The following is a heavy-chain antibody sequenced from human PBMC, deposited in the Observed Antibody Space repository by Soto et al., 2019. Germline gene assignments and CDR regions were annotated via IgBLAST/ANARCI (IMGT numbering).Heavy chain of an antibody. CDR1: GYTFTDYW. Sequence: GESLKISCKGSGYTFTDYWIGWVRQLPGKGLEWMGIIYPGDSDARYSPSFQGHVTITVDKSTNTAYLQWNTLRASDTAMYYCARHTRNFRFYSYAMDVWGQGTTVTVSS. D-gene: IGHD3-3*01. CDR3: ARHTRNFRFYSYAMDV. J-gene: IGHJ6*02. CDR2: IYPGDSDA. V-gene: IGHV5-51*01.